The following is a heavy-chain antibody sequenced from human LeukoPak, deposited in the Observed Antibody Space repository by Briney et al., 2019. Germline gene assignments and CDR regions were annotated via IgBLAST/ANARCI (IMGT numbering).Heavy chain of an antibody. V-gene: IGHV2-70*11. CDR2: IDWEDDE. D-gene: IGHD1-7*01. J-gene: IGHJ4*02. CDR3: ARIGEVGMTATS. Sequence: SRPAPCQPTPPLTLSCTFSGVSLTSTGMCVTWIRQPPGKALEWLARIDWEDDEYYSTSLKTRLTISKDTSKNQVVLTMTNMDPLDTATYYCARIGEVGMTATSWGQRTLVTVSS. CDR1: GVSLTSTGMC.